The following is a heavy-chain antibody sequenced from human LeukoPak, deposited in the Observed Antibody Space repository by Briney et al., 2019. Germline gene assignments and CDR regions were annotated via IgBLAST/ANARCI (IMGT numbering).Heavy chain of an antibody. D-gene: IGHD3-22*01. CDR1: GFSFSSYS. Sequence: GASMRLSSAASGFSFSSYSMNWGRQAPGKGLEWVSSISSSSSYIYYADSVKGRFTISRDNAKNSLYLQMNSLRAEDTAVYYCARGKYYYDSSGVFDPWGQGTLVTVSS. V-gene: IGHV3-21*01. CDR3: ARGKYYYDSSGVFDP. J-gene: IGHJ5*02. CDR2: ISSSSSYI.